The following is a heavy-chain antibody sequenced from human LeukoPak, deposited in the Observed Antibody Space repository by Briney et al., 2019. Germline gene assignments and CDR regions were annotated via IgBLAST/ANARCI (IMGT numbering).Heavy chain of an antibody. CDR1: GFTFSNYA. J-gene: IGHJ6*02. V-gene: IGHV3-23*01. CDR2: ISGSGGST. D-gene: IGHD3-3*01. Sequence: SGGSLRLSCAASGFTFSNYAMSWVRQAPGKGLEWVSVISGSGGSTYYADSVKGRFTISRDNSKNTLYLQMNSLRAEDTAVYYCAKAHYDFWSGLVPSYYYYGMDVWGQGTTVTVSS. CDR3: AKAHYDFWSGLVPSYYYYGMDV.